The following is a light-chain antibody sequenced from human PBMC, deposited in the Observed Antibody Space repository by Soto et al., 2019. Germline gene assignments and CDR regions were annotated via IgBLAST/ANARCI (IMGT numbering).Light chain of an antibody. CDR3: SSYAGSTAFVV. Sequence: QSALTQPASVSGSPGQSITISCTGTSSDVGNYNLVSWYQQHPDKAPKLMIYDVTERPSGVSNRFSGSKSGNTASLTISGRQAEDEADYYCSSYAGSTAFVVFGGGTKLTVL. J-gene: IGLJ2*01. V-gene: IGLV2-23*02. CDR1: SSDVGNYNL. CDR2: DVT.